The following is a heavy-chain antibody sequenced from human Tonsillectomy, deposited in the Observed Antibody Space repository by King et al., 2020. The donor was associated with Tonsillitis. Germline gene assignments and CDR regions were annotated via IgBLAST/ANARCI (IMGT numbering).Heavy chain of an antibody. CDR3: AKDRPAYSSGWGADFDY. CDR1: GFTFNYYT. D-gene: IGHD6-19*01. J-gene: IGHJ4*02. CDR2: ISGSGGST. Sequence: VQLVESGGGLVQPGGSLRLSCAASGFTFNYYTMTWVRQAPGQGLDWVSGISGSGGSTYYADSVKGRFTISRDNSKNMMYLQMNSLRTEDTAVYYCAKDRPAYSSGWGADFDYWGQGTLVTVSS. V-gene: IGHV3-23*04.